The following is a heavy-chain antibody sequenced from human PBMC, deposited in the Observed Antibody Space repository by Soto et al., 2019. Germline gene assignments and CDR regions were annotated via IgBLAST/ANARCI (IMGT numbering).Heavy chain of an antibody. CDR1: GFTFNSYA. J-gene: IGHJ4*02. V-gene: IGHV3-64D*06. CDR2: ISSYGADT. Sequence: PGGSLRLSCSASGFTFNSYAMHWVRQAPGKGLEFVSAISSYGADTYYADSVKGRFAISRDNSKNTLYLQMSSLRAEDTALYYCVKEGYTSSDWYGQFDYWGQGALVTVYS. D-gene: IGHD6-19*01. CDR3: VKEGYTSSDWYGQFDY.